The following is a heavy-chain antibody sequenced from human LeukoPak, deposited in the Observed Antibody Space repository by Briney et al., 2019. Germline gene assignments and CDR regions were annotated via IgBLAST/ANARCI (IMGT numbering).Heavy chain of an antibody. CDR1: GDSVSRSDSC. D-gene: IGHD3-22*01. Sequence: SETLSLTCSVSGDSVSRSDSCWDWIRQPPGKGLEWIGTIYHSGRTYYSPSLKRRVTMSVDPSNNQFSLNLRSVTAADTAVYYCARRRYYDGSGYLEWGQGTLLSVSS. V-gene: IGHV4-39*01. CDR2: IYHSGRT. J-gene: IGHJ1*01. CDR3: ARRRYYDGSGYLE.